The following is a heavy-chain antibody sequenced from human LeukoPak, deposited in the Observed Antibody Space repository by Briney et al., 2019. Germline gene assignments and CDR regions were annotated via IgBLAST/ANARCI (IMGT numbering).Heavy chain of an antibody. D-gene: IGHD6-13*01. CDR3: ARRPAAAIFDP. CDR1: GGSISSYY. V-gene: IGHV4-59*01. J-gene: IGHJ5*02. CDR2: IYYSGST. Sequence: SETLSLTCTVSGGSISSYYWSWIRQPPGKGLEWIGYIYYSGSTNYNPSLKSRVTISVDTSKNQFSLKLSSVTAAGTAVYYCARRPAAAIFDPWGQGTLVTVSS.